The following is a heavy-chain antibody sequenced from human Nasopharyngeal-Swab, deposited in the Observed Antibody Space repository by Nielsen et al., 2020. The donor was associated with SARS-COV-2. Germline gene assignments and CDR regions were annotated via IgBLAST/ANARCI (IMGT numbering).Heavy chain of an antibody. D-gene: IGHD4-11*01. V-gene: IGHV3-7*01. CDR3: ARTDYSSTFDP. J-gene: IGHJ5*02. CDR2: IKEDGSDK. CDR1: GFTFSSYW. Sequence: GESLKISCAASGFTFSSYWMSWVRQAPGKGLEWVANIKEDGSDKYHVDSVKGRFTISRDNAKNSLYLQMNSLRAEDTAVYYCARTDYSSTFDPWGQGNLVTVSS.